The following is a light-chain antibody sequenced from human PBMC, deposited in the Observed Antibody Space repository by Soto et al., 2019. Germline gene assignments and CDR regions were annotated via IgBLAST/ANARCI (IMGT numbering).Light chain of an antibody. CDR3: AAWDDSLNGDVV. J-gene: IGLJ2*01. V-gene: IGLV1-44*01. CDR2: SIN. Sequence: QSVLTQPPSASGTPGQRVTISCSGSSSNIGSNTVNWYQQLPGTAPKLLIYSINQRPSGVPDRFSGSKSGTSASLAISGLQSEDEADYYCAAWDDSLNGDVVFGGGPKLTVL. CDR1: SSNIGSNT.